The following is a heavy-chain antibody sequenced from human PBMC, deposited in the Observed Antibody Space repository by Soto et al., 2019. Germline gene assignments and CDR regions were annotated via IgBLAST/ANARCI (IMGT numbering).Heavy chain of an antibody. J-gene: IGHJ4*02. Sequence: GESLKISCQGAGFTFSSRWIGWVRPTPGKGLEWVGIIYPGDSDIKYSPSFQGPVPIPVDKSIPTAYMQWRSRQASDSAPHYFARRAGGGPFDYWGQGTRVTVSS. V-gene: IGHV5-51*01. D-gene: IGHD3-16*01. CDR2: IYPGDSDI. CDR1: GFTFSSRW. CDR3: ARRAGGGPFDY.